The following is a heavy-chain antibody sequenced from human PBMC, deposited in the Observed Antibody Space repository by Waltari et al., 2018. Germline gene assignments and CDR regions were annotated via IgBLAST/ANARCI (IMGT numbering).Heavy chain of an antibody. CDR2: IIPIFGTA. CDR1: GGTFSSYA. Sequence: QVQLVQSGAEVKKPGSSVKVSCKASGGTFSSYAISWVRQAPGQGLEWMGRIIPIFGTANYAQKFQGRVTITADKSTSTAYMELSSLRSEDTAVYYCARDLEKASGSYYLDAFDIWGQGTMVTVSS. D-gene: IGHD1-26*01. CDR3: ARDLEKASGSYYLDAFDI. J-gene: IGHJ3*02. V-gene: IGHV1-69*08.